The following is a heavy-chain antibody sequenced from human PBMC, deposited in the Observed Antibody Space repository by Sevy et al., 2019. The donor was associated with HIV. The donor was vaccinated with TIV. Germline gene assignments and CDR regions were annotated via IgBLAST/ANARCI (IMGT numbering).Heavy chain of an antibody. J-gene: IGHJ6*02. CDR1: GFTFSDYY. D-gene: IGHD1-26*01. CDR3: ASRGSRLSYYYYYYGMDV. CDR2: ISSSGSTI. V-gene: IGHV3-11*01. Sequence: GGSLRLSCAASGFTFSDYYMSWIRQAPGKGLEWVSYISSSGSTIYYADSVKGRFTISRDNAKNSLYLQMNSLRAEDTAVYYCASRGSRLSYYYYYYGMDVWGQGTTVTVSS.